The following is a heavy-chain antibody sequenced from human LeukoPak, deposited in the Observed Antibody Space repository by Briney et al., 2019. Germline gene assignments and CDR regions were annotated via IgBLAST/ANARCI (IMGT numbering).Heavy chain of an antibody. CDR2: ISYDGSNK. J-gene: IGHJ5*02. V-gene: IGHV3-30*18. CDR3: AKHGTKNWFDP. CDR1: GFTFSSDS. Sequence: GGSLRLSCTASGFTFSSDSINWVRQAPGKGLEWVAVISYDGSNKYYADSVKGRFTISRGNSKNTLYLQMNSLRAEDTAVYYCAKHGTKNWFDPWGQGTLVTVSS.